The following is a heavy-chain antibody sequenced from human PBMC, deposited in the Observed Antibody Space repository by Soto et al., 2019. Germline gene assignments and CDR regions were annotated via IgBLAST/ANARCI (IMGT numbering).Heavy chain of an antibody. CDR1: GFTFSSYG. CDR2: ISYDGSNK. Sequence: PGGSLRLSCAASGFTFSSYGMHWVRQAPGKGLEWVAVISYDGSNKYYADSVKGRFTISRDNSKNTLYLQMNSLRAEDTAVYYCAKLPVVPPRYYYYGMDVWGQGTKVTVYS. D-gene: IGHD2-15*01. V-gene: IGHV3-30*18. J-gene: IGHJ6*02. CDR3: AKLPVVPPRYYYYGMDV.